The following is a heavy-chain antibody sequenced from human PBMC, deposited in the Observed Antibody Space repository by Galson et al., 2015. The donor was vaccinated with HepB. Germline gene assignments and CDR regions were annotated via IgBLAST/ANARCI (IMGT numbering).Heavy chain of an antibody. CDR3: ARFEGVAPEAIDY. Sequence: SLRLSCAASGFTFSSYGMHWVRQAPGKGLEWVAVIWYDGSNKYYADSVKGRFTISRDNSKNTLYLQMNSLRAEDTAVYYCARFEGVAPEAIDYWGQGTLVTVSS. CDR2: IWYDGSNK. V-gene: IGHV3-33*01. D-gene: IGHD3-16*01. J-gene: IGHJ4*02. CDR1: GFTFSSYG.